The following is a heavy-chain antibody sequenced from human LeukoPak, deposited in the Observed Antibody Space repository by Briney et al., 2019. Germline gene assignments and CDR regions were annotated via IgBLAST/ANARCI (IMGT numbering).Heavy chain of an antibody. CDR2: INHRGST. J-gene: IGHJ3*02. Sequence: SETLSLTCAVYGGSFRGYYGSWIRQPPGKGLEWIGEINHRGSTNYNPSLKSRATISVDTSKNQFILKVNSVTAADTAVYYCARTTVVTSSAFDIWGQGTLVTVSP. CDR3: ARTTVVTSSAFDI. CDR1: GGSFRGYY. D-gene: IGHD4-23*01. V-gene: IGHV4-34*01.